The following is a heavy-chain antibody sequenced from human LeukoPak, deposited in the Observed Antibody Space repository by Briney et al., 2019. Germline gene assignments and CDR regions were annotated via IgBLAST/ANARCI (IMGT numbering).Heavy chain of an antibody. Sequence: GASVKVSRKASGYTFTGYYMHWVRQAPGQGLEWMGWINPNSGGTIYAQKFQGRVTMTRDTSISTAYMELSRLRSDDTAVYYCANEVGQQLEHLRGMDVWGQGTTVTVSS. CDR3: ANEVGQQLEHLRGMDV. CDR1: GYTFTGYY. V-gene: IGHV1-2*02. CDR2: INPNSGGT. D-gene: IGHD6-13*01. J-gene: IGHJ6*02.